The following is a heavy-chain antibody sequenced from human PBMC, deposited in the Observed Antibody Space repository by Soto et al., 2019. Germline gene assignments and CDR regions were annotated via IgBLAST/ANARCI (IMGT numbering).Heavy chain of an antibody. J-gene: IGHJ4*02. CDR2: NDPSDSQN. CDR1: GYSFAGYW. V-gene: IGHV5-10-1*01. CDR3: ARQIYDSDTGPNFQYYFDS. Sequence: PGESLKISCKGSGYSFAGYWITWVRQKPGKGLEWMGRNDPSDSQNYYSPSFRCHVTISFTKSITTVFLPWSSLRASDTAMYYCARQIYDSDTGPNFQYYFDSWGQGTPVTVSS. D-gene: IGHD3-22*01.